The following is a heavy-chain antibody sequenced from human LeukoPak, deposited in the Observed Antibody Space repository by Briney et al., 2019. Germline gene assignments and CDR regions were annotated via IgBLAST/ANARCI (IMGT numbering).Heavy chain of an antibody. V-gene: IGHV1-2*02. CDR2: INPNSGGT. D-gene: IGHD3-10*01. CDR3: ASTPMVRGVTKYYYYYGMDV. Sequence: ASVKVSCKASGYTFTGYYMHWVRQAPGQGLERMGWINPNSGGTNYAQKFQGRVTMTRDTSISTAYMELSRLRSDDTAVYYCASTPMVRGVTKYYYYYGMDVWGQGTTVTVSS. CDR1: GYTFTGYY. J-gene: IGHJ6*02.